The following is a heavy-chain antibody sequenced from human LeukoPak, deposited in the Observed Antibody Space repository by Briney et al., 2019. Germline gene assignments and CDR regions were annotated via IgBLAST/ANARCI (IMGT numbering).Heavy chain of an antibody. J-gene: IGHJ3*01. Sequence: SETLSLTCSVSGGSLSSSSYYWGWIRQPPGRGLEWIGNIYETGSTNYNPSLKSRVTISVDTSKNQFSLELSSVTAADTAVYYCVRPDDNSFDFWGQGTMVTVSS. D-gene: IGHD3-9*01. V-gene: IGHV4-39*01. CDR1: GGSLSSSSYY. CDR3: VRPDDNSFDF. CDR2: IYETGST.